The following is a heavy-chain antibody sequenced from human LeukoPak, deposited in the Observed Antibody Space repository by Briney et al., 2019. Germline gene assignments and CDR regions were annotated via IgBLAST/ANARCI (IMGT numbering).Heavy chain of an antibody. CDR1: GFTFSSFA. CDR3: ASRAGYTGSWSAFDY. J-gene: IGHJ4*02. D-gene: IGHD6-13*01. CDR2: VRGNGDST. Sequence: GGTLRLSCAASGFTFSSFAMHWVRQAPGKGLEWVAVVRGNGDSTHYADSVKGRFTISRDNSKNTLYLQMNSLRAEDTAVYYCASRAGYTGSWSAFDYWGQGTLVTVSS. V-gene: IGHV3-23*01.